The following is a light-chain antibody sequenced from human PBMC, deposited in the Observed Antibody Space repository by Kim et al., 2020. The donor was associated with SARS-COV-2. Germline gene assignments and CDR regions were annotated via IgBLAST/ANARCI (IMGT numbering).Light chain of an antibody. J-gene: IGKJ2*01. CDR3: MQRLAFVYT. CDR1: QSLLDCDDGKLY. V-gene: IGKV2-40*01. CDR2: ALS. Sequence: EIVMTQTPLSLPVRPGEPASISCRSSQSLLDCDDGKLYLEWYLQKPGKSPQLLIYALSSRASRVPDRFSGSGSATDFPLPICRVAARDVGLHYCMQRLAFVYTFGQGTKLEI.